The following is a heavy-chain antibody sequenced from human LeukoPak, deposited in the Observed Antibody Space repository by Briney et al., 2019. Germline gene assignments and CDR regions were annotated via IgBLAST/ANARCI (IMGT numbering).Heavy chain of an antibody. Sequence: SETLSLTCSVSGGSIRSGGYYWSWIRQPAGKGLEWIGRIYTSGSTNYNPSLKSRVTISVDTSKNQFSLKLSSVTAADTAVYYCAREPSLGYSYGWYYYYYMDVWGKGTTVTISS. CDR3: AREPSLGYSYGWYYYYYMDV. D-gene: IGHD5-18*01. V-gene: IGHV4-61*02. J-gene: IGHJ6*03. CDR2: IYTSGST. CDR1: GGSIRSGGYY.